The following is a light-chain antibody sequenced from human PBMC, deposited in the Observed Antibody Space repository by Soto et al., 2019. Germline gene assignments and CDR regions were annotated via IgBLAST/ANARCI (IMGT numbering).Light chain of an antibody. CDR3: QQYGSSPPWT. J-gene: IGKJ1*01. Sequence: EIVLTQSPGTLSLSPGERANLSCRASQSVSGSYLAWYHQKPGQAPRLLIYGASSRAAGIPDRFSGSGSGTDFTLTISRLEPEDFAVYYCQQYGSSPPWTFGQGTNVEI. V-gene: IGKV3-20*01. CDR1: QSVSGSY. CDR2: GAS.